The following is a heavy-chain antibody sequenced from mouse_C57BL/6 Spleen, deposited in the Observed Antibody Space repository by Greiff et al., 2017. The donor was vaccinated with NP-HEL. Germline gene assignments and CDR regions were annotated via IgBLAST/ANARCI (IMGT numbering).Heavy chain of an antibody. Sequence: QVQLQQSGAELVKPGASVKISCKASGYAFSSYWMNWVKQRPGKGLEWIGQIYPGDGDTNYNGKFKGKATLTADKSSSTAYMQLSSLTSEDSAVYFCASRGNYDAMDYWGQGTSVTVSS. CDR3: ASRGNYDAMDY. CDR2: IYPGDGDT. V-gene: IGHV1-80*01. CDR1: GYAFSSYW. J-gene: IGHJ4*01.